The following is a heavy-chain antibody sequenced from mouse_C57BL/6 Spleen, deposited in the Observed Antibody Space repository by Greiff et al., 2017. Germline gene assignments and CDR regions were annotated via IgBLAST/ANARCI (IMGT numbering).Heavy chain of an antibody. CDR2: IHPNSGST. J-gene: IGHJ4*01. D-gene: IGHD2-2*01. CDR3: ARSIYYGYDGSAMDY. V-gene: IGHV1-64*01. Sequence: VQLQQSGAELVKPGASVKLSCKASGYTFTSYWLHWVKQRPGQGLEWIGMIHPNSGSTKYNEKFKSKATLTVDKSSSTAYMQLSSLTSEDSAVYYCARSIYYGYDGSAMDYWGQGTSVTVSS. CDR1: GYTFTSYW.